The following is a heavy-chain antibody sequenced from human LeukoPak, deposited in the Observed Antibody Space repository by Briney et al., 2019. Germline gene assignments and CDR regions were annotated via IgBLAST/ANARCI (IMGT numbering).Heavy chain of an antibody. Sequence: GGSLRLSCVGSGFTFSNYCMTWARHAPGRGLEGVANLKEDGSEEYYVDSVRGRFTISRDNAKNSLYLQMNSLRGEDTAIYYCARDLMFRGVYFDYWGQGISVTVSS. CDR2: LKEDGSEE. D-gene: IGHD3-10*01. CDR3: ARDLMFRGVYFDY. CDR1: GFTFSNYC. J-gene: IGHJ4*02. V-gene: IGHV3-7*01.